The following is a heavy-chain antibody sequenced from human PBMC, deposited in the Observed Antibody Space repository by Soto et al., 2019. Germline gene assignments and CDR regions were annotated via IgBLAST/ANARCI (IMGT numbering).Heavy chain of an antibody. J-gene: IGHJ1*01. V-gene: IGHV3-66*01. CDR2: IHNGGET. CDR3: ARDSWSQY. CDR1: GFSVSSNY. D-gene: IGHD2-15*01. Sequence: GGSLRLSCAASGFSVSSNYMNWVRQAPGKGLEWVSIIHNGGETYYADSVKDRFTVSRDNSKNTVFLQMNSLRVEDTAAYYCARDSWSQYWGQGTLVTVSS.